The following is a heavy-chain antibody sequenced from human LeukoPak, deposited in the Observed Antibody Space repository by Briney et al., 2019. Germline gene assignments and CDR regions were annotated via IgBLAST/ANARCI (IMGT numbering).Heavy chain of an antibody. CDR2: IYYSGST. V-gene: IGHV4-59*01. Sequence: SETLSLTCTVSGGCISSYYWSWIRQPPGKGLEWIGYIYYSGSTNYTPSLKSRVTISVDTSKNQFSLKLSSVTAADTAVYYCARGGLYSSGWYYVYWGQGTLVTVSS. CDR3: ARGGLYSSGWYYVY. J-gene: IGHJ4*02. D-gene: IGHD6-19*01. CDR1: GGCISSYY.